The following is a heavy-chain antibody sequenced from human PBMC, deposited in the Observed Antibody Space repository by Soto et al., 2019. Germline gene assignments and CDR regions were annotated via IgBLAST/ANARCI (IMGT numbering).Heavy chain of an antibody. CDR3: ARKGGAARGFDY. Sequence: PSETLSLTCTVSGGSITSGDNYWSWIRQPPGKGLEWIGYIYYSGHTYYNPSLKSRLTISVDTSKNQFSLKLSSVTAADTAVYYCARKGGAARGFDYWGQGTLVTVSS. J-gene: IGHJ4*02. V-gene: IGHV4-30-4*02. CDR2: IYYSGHT. CDR1: GGSITSGDNY. D-gene: IGHD6-6*01.